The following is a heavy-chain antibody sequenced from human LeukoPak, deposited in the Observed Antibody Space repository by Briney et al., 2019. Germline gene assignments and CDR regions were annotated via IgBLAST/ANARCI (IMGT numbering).Heavy chain of an antibody. V-gene: IGHV1-18*01. CDR1: GYTFTSYG. Sequence: ASVKVSCKASGYTFTSYGISWVRQAPGQGLEWMGWISAYNGNTNYAQKLQGRVTMTTDTSTSTAYMELRSLGSDDTAVYYCARNRVVPDWFDPWGQGTLVTVSS. D-gene: IGHD2-2*01. CDR2: ISAYNGNT. J-gene: IGHJ5*02. CDR3: ARNRVVPDWFDP.